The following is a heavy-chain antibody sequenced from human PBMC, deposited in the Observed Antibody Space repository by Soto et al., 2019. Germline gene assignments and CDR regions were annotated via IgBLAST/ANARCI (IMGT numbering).Heavy chain of an antibody. J-gene: IGHJ6*02. Sequence: QVQLVESGGGVVQPGRSLRLSCAASGFTLSTYGMYWVRQAPGKGLEWVALISFDGNNKKNGDSVKGRFTISRDTSKNTLDLQMNSLRPEDTVVYYCAKENWPRDYNYYGMDVWGQGTTVSVSS. CDR3: AKENWPRDYNYYGMDV. CDR2: ISFDGNNK. V-gene: IGHV3-30*18. CDR1: GFTLSTYG.